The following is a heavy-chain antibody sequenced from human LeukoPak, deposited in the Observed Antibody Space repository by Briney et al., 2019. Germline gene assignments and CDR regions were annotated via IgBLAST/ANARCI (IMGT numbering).Heavy chain of an antibody. J-gene: IGHJ6*03. CDR2: IQYDGSIK. CDR3: AKGVGGSANYYYMDV. V-gene: IGHV3-30*02. D-gene: IGHD3-10*01. CDR1: GFIFSSYG. Sequence: PGGSLRLSCAASGFIFSSYGMHWVRQAPGKGLEWVAFIQYDGSIKYYADSVKGRFTISRDNSKNTLYLQMNSLRVEDTAVCYCAKGVGGSANYYYMDVWGKGTTVTVSS.